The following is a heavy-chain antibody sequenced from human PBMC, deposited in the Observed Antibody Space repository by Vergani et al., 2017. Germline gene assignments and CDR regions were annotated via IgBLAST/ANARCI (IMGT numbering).Heavy chain of an antibody. CDR2: INPNSGGP. CDR1: GYTFTGYY. J-gene: IGHJ4*02. D-gene: IGHD3-22*01. Sequence: QVQLVQSGAEVKKPGASVKVSCKASGYTFTGYYLHWVRQAPGQGLEWMGWINPNSGGPNYAQKFQGWVTMTRDMSVSTAYMELSRLRSDDTAVYYCAREERDPYYYDSSGYRYWGQGTLVTVSS. CDR3: AREERDPYYYDSSGYRY. V-gene: IGHV1-2*04.